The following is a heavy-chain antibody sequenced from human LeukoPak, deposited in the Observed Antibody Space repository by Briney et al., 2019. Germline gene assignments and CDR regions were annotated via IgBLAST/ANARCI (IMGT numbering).Heavy chain of an antibody. J-gene: IGHJ4*02. CDR2: ISAYNGNT. CDR3: ARRSDYYDSSGYYVPY. V-gene: IGHV1-18*01. Sequence: ASVKVSCKASGYTFTSYGISWVRQAPGQGLEWMGCISAYNGNTNYAQKLQGRVTMTTDTSTSTAYMELRSLRSDDTAVYYCARRSDYYDSSGYYVPYWGQGTLVTVSS. D-gene: IGHD3-22*01. CDR1: GYTFTSYG.